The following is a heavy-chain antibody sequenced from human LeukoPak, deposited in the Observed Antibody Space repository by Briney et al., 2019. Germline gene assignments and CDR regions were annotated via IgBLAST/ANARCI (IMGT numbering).Heavy chain of an antibody. V-gene: IGHV3-23*01. J-gene: IGHJ3*02. CDR2: ISDSGSIT. Sequence: GGSLRLSCAASGFTFDNYVMTWVRQSAGKGLEWVSGISDSGSITYYADSVKGRFSLSSDNSKNTLYLQMNSLRAEDTAVYYCAKGRYYTSSPDAFDIWGRGTMVTVSS. CDR1: GFTFDNYV. D-gene: IGHD6-6*01. CDR3: AKGRYYTSSPDAFDI.